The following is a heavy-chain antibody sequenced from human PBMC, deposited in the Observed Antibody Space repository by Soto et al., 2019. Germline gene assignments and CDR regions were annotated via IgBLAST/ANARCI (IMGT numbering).Heavy chain of an antibody. CDR1: GFTLSSYA. Sequence: PGGSLRLSCAASGFTLSSYAMNWVRQAPGKGLEWVSYISSSSSNIQYAGSVKGRFTISRDNAKNSLYLQMNSLRDDYMAVYYFTRVRLGSSRFSDFWGQGILVTVSS. V-gene: IGHV3-48*02. CDR2: ISSSSSNI. D-gene: IGHD6-19*01. CDR3: TRVRLGSSRFSDF. J-gene: IGHJ4*02.